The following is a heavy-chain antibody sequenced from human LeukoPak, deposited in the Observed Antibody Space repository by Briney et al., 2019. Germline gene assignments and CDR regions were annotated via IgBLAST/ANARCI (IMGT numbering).Heavy chain of an antibody. D-gene: IGHD2-15*01. CDR3: ATKVAGTSHFTH. J-gene: IGHJ4*02. V-gene: IGHV3-48*03. CDR2: ICGRGSSI. CDR1: VVTFSIYE. Sequence: GGSLRLSCARSVVTFSIYEMNCVRDAPGEGLECVSYICGRGSSIYYADSVKGRFPISRETAKNTLYLQMNNLRAENTAVYFSATKVAGTSHFTHWGQGILVAVSS.